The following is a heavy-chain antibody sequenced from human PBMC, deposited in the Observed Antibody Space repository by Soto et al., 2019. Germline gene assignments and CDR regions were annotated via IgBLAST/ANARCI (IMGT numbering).Heavy chain of an antibody. CDR2: IIPIFGTA. D-gene: IGHD2-8*01. CDR1: GGTFSSYA. V-gene: IGHV1-69*13. J-gene: IGHJ6*04. CDR3: ARVNRDILLMVYAEKVYYYGMDV. Sequence: SVKVSCKASGGTFSSYAISWVRQAPGQGLERMGGIIPIFGTANYAQKFQGRVTFPADESTSTAYMELSSLRSEDPAVYYCARVNRDILLMVYAEKVYYYGMDVWGKGTTVTVSS.